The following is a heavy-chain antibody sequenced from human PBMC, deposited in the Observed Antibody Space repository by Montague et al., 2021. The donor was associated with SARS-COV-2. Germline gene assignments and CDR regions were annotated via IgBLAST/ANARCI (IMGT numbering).Heavy chain of an antibody. J-gene: IGHJ3*02. CDR1: GFSLSTSGMC. D-gene: IGHD1-26*01. Sequence: PALVKSTQTLTLTCTFSGFSLSTSGMCVSWIRQPPGKALEWLALIDWXDDKYYSTSLKTRLTISKDTSKNQVALTMTNMDPVDTATYYCARIWGATRGDAFDIWGQGTMVTVSS. V-gene: IGHV2-70*01. CDR2: IDWXDDK. CDR3: ARIWGATRGDAFDI.